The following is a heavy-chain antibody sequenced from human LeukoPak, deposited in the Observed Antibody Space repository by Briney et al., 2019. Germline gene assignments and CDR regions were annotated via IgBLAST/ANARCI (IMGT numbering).Heavy chain of an antibody. CDR1: GYTFTSYY. CDR3: ARDHGAYDFWSGYSDY. Sequence: ASVKLSCKASGYTFTSYYMHWARQAPGQGLEWMGIINPSGGSTSYAQKFQGRVTMTRDTSTSTVYMELSSLRSEDTAVYYCARDHGAYDFWSGYSDYWGQGTLVTVSS. J-gene: IGHJ4*02. CDR2: INPSGGST. V-gene: IGHV1-46*01. D-gene: IGHD3-3*01.